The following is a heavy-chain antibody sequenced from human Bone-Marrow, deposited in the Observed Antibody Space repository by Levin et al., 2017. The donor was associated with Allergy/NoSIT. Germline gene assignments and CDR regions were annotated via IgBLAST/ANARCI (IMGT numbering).Heavy chain of an antibody. CDR2: IGTAADS. Sequence: GESLKISCAASGFTFSSYDMHWVRQATGRGLEWVSAIGTAADSYYSGSVKGRFTVSRDNAKNSFYLQMNSLRAGDTPVYYCARVALPRYCTSTSCSDSGYYFDYWGQGTLVTVSS. V-gene: IGHV3-13*04. CDR3: ARVALPRYCTSTSCSDSGYYFDY. D-gene: IGHD2-2*01. CDR1: GFTFSSYD. J-gene: IGHJ4*02.